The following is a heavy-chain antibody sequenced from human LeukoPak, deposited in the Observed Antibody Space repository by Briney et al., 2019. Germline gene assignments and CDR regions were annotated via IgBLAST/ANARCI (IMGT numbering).Heavy chain of an antibody. D-gene: IGHD7-27*01. CDR2: IYYSGST. CDR3: ARVALGAFDI. Sequence: SQTLSLTCTVSGGSISSGGYYWSWIRQHPGKGLEWIGYIYYSGSTYYNPSLKSRVTISVGTSKNQFSLKLSSVTAADTAVYYCARVALGAFDIWGQGTMVTVSS. CDR1: GGSISSGGYY. J-gene: IGHJ3*02. V-gene: IGHV4-31*03.